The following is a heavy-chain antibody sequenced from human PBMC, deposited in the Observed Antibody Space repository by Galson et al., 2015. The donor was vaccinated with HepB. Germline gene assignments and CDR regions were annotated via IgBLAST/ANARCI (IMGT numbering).Heavy chain of an antibody. CDR3: AKEYNYGYGDY. J-gene: IGHJ4*02. D-gene: IGHD5-18*01. Sequence: SETLSLTCTVSGDSISSNSYYWGWVRQPPGKGLEWIATISYSGNTYYNPSLKSRVTISADTSRNLFSLELNSVTAADTAVYFCAKEYNYGYGDYWGQGTLVTVSS. V-gene: IGHV4-39*01. CDR1: GDSISSNSYY. CDR2: ISYSGNT.